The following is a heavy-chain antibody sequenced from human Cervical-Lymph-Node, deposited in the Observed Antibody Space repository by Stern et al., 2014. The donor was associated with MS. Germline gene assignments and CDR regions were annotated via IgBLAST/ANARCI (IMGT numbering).Heavy chain of an antibody. V-gene: IGHV2-70*04. CDR2: IDWDDDK. CDR3: VRGPVWLDPNGMDV. CDR1: GFSLSATGMR. J-gene: IGHJ6*02. Sequence: QITLKESGPALVKPTQTLTLTCSFSGFSLSATGMRVNWIRQPPGKALEWLARIDWDDDKFYSPSLKTRLTISRDTSKNQVVLTMTNMDPVDTATYYCVRGPVWLDPNGMDVWGQGTTVIVSS. D-gene: IGHD6-19*01.